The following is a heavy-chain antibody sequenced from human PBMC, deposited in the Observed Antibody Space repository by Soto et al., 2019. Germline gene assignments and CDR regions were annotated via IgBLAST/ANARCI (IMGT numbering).Heavy chain of an antibody. CDR1: GDSFNDYY. V-gene: IGHV1-2*04. Sequence: QVKLVQSGAEVRKPGASVTVSCRSSGDSFNDYYIHWVRQAPGQGFEWMGWINPNGGVTKYAQKFQGWVSMTRDTSMRTVYMQLSRLRSDDTAVYYCARESGGATATLDYYYFYMDVWGTGTTVTVSS. D-gene: IGHD5-12*01. CDR2: INPNGGVT. CDR3: ARESGGATATLDYYYFYMDV. J-gene: IGHJ6*03.